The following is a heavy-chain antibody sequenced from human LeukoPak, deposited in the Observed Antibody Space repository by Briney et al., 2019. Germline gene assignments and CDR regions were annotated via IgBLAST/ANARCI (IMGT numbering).Heavy chain of an antibody. CDR2: IYTSGST. CDR3: ARHEQLTDRWYFDL. CDR1: GGSISSGSYY. D-gene: IGHD1-1*01. Sequence: SQTLSLTCTVSGGSISSGSYYWSWIRQPAGKGLEWIGRIYTSGSTNYNPSLKSRVTISADTSKNQVSLNLSSVTAADTAVFYCARHEQLTDRWYFDLWGRGTLVTVSS. V-gene: IGHV4-61*02. J-gene: IGHJ2*01.